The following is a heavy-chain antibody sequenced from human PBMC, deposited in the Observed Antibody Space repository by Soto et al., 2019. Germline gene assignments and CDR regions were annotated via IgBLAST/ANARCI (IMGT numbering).Heavy chain of an antibody. J-gene: IGHJ6*02. CDR3: ARPDCRCTSCYYYYGLDV. D-gene: IGHD2-2*01. CDR2: IDPSDSYT. Sequence: PGESLTVSCKGSGYSFTSYWISWVRQMPGKGLEWMGRIDPSDSYTNYSPSFQGHVTISADKSISTAYLQWSSLKASDTAMYYCARPDCRCTSCYYYYGLDVWGQGTTVTVAS. CDR1: GYSFTSYW. V-gene: IGHV5-10-1*01.